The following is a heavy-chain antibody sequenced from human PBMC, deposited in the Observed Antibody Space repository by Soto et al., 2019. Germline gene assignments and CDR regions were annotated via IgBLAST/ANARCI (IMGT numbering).Heavy chain of an antibody. CDR3: AKEGGIFGVVILFEGDPRRP. CDR2: ISGSGGST. J-gene: IGHJ5*02. Sequence: GGSLRLSCAASGFTFSSYAMSWVRQAPGKGLEWVSAISGSGGSTYYADSVKGRFTISRDNSKNTRYLQMNSLIAEETAVYYCAKEGGIFGVVILFEGDPRRPWGQGTLVTVSS. CDR1: GFTFSSYA. V-gene: IGHV3-23*01. D-gene: IGHD3-3*01.